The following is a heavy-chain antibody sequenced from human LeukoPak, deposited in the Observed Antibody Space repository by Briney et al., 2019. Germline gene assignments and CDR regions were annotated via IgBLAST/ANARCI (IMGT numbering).Heavy chain of an antibody. CDR1: GFTFSSYA. CDR2: ISGSGGST. J-gene: IGHJ3*02. CDR3: TRDRVSGQYYSDSFDT. V-gene: IGHV3-23*01. Sequence: PGGSLRLSCAASGFTFSSYAMSWVRQAPGKGLEWVSAISGSGGSTYYADSVKGRFTISRDNSKNTLFLQMNSLRADDTAVYYCTRDRVSGQYYSDSFDTWGQGTMITVSS. D-gene: IGHD3-10*01.